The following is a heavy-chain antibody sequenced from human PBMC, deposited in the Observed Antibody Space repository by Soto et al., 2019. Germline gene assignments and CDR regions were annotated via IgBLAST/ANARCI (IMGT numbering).Heavy chain of an antibody. J-gene: IGHJ4*02. Sequence: EVQLVESGGGSVQPGGSLKLSCAASGFSFSGSAMHWVRQASGKGLEWVGRIRSKPNNYATEYAASVKGRFTISRDDSKNTAYLRMNSLKTEDTAVYYCISARYCGGDCYQDYWGQGTLVTVSS. CDR2: IRSKPNNYAT. CDR3: ISARYCGGDCYQDY. CDR1: GFSFSGSA. V-gene: IGHV3-73*01. D-gene: IGHD2-21*02.